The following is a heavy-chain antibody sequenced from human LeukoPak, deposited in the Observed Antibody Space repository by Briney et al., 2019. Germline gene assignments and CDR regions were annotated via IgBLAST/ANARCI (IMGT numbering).Heavy chain of an antibody. D-gene: IGHD6-13*01. CDR2: IIPIFGTA. J-gene: IGHJ6*03. V-gene: IGHV1-69*05. Sequence: SVKVSCKASGGTFSSYAISWVRQAPGQGLEWMGRIIPIFGTANYAQKFQGRVTITTDESTSTAYMELSSLRSEDTAVYYWARDAGKDYYYYYYMDVWGKGTTVTVSS. CDR1: GGTFSSYA. CDR3: ARDAGKDYYYYYYMDV.